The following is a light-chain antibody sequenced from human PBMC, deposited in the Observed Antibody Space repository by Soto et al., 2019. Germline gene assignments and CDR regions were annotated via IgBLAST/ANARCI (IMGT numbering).Light chain of an antibody. V-gene: IGKV4-1*01. CDR3: LQSYITPQT. J-gene: IGKJ1*01. CDR2: WAS. CDR1: QSVLHSNNKNY. Sequence: DIVMTQSPDSLGVSLGERATINCKSSQSVLHSNNKNYLAWYQQKPGQPPKLLIYWASTRESGVPDRFSGSGSGTDFTLTISSMQAEDVPVYYCLQSYITPQTFGQGTKVDIK.